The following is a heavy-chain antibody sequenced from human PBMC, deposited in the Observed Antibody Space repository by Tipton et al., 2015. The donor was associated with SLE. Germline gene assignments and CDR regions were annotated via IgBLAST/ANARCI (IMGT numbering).Heavy chain of an antibody. CDR2: VYYSGST. V-gene: IGHV4-39*07. CDR1: GGSFSTDSYY. Sequence: TLSLTCTVSGGSFSTDSYYWGWIRQPPGKGLEWIGSVYYSGSTYYSPSLKSRVTISVDTSKKQFSLKLSSVTAADTAVYYCAGVSRDAFEIWGQGTMVTVSS. J-gene: IGHJ3*02. CDR3: AGVSRDAFEI. D-gene: IGHD5/OR15-5a*01.